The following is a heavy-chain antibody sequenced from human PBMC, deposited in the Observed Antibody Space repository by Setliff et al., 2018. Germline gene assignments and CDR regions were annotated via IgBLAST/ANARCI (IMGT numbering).Heavy chain of an antibody. CDR3: ARFQYSSGGYGGSYQYRYMDV. J-gene: IGHJ6*03. D-gene: IGHD6-19*01. V-gene: IGHV4-34*01. CDR2: IDQSGST. Sequence: SETLSLTCAVYGDSFSGYFWTWIRQPPGKGLEWIGDIDQSGSTNYNPSLKSRVTISVDTPNNQFFLKLSSVNAADTAVYYCARFQYSSGGYGGSYQYRYMDVWGKGTTVTVSS. CDR1: GDSFSGYF.